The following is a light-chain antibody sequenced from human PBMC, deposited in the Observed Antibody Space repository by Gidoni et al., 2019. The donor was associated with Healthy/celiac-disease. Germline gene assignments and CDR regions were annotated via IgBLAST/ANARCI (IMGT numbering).Light chain of an antibody. CDR3: SLYTSSSTPVV. V-gene: IGLV2-18*01. CDR1: SSDVGSYNR. Sequence: QSALTQPPSVSGSPGQSVNISCTGTSSDVGSYNRVSCYQQPPGTAPKLMIYEVSNRPSGVPDRFSGSKSGNTASLTISGLQAEDEADYYCSLYTSSSTPVVFGGGTKLTVL. J-gene: IGLJ2*01. CDR2: EVS.